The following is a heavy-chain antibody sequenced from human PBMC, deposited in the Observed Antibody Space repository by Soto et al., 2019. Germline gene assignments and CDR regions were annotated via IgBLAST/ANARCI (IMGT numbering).Heavy chain of an antibody. CDR2: IYYSGST. V-gene: IGHV4-59*01. CDR3: ARKASHYYMDV. Sequence: PSETLSLTCTVSGGSISSYYWIRIRQPPGKGLEWIGYIYYSGSTSYNPSLKSRVTISVDTSKNQFSLKLSSVTAADTAVYYCARKASHYYMDVWGKGTTVTVSS. CDR1: GGSISSYY. J-gene: IGHJ6*03.